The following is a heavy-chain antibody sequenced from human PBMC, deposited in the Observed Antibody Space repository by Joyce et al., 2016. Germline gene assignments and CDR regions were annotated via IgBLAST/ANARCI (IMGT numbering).Heavy chain of an antibody. CDR1: GYSFTSYW. CDR3: ARHLGTGWYPLDY. D-gene: IGHD6-19*01. V-gene: IGHV5-10-1*03. CDR2: IDPRYSYT. J-gene: IGHJ4*02. Sequence: EVQLVQSGAEVKTPGESLRISCKGSGYSFTSYWISWVRQMPGKGLEWMGSIDPRYSYTNYSPSFQGHVTISADKSISTAYLQWSSLKASDTAMYYCARHLGTGWYPLDYWGQGTLVTVSS.